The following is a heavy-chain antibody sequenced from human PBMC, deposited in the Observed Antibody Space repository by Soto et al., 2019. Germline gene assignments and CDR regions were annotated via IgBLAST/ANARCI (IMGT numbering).Heavy chain of an antibody. D-gene: IGHD3-10*01. CDR2: IYYSGST. Sequence: SETLSLTCTVSGGSISSYYWSWIRQPPGKGLEWIGYIYYSGSTNYNPSLKSRVTISVDTSKNQFSLKLSSVTAADTAVYYCARIRVRDIGHYFDYWGQGTLVTVSS. CDR3: ARIRVRDIGHYFDY. J-gene: IGHJ4*02. CDR1: GGSISSYY. V-gene: IGHV4-59*01.